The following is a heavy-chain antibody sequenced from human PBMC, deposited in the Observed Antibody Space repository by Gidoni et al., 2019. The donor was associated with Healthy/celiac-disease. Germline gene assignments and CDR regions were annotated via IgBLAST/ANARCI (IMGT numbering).Heavy chain of an antibody. CDR2: ISAYNGNT. CDR3: ARDRSLTKWGIAAAGTSGTLDY. V-gene: IGHV1-18*01. D-gene: IGHD6-13*01. J-gene: IGHJ4*02. Sequence: QVQLVQSGAEVTKPRASAKVSVSASGYTFTSNGNSWGRQAPGQGLEWMGWISAYNGNTTYAQKLHGRVTMTTDTSTSTAYMELRSLRSDDTSVYYCARDRSLTKWGIAAAGTSGTLDYWGQGTLVTVSS. CDR1: GYTFTSNG.